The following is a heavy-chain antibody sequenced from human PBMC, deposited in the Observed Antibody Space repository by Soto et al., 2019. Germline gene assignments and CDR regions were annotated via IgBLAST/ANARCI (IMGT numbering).Heavy chain of an antibody. CDR3: AYCQNDQFGMDV. Sequence: KPSETLSLTCTVSGYFISSGYYWGWIRQPPGKGLEWIGNIHHSGTTYNNPSLKSRVTISVDTSKNQFSLKLNSVTAADTAVYYCAYCQNDQFGMDVWGQGTTVTVSS. J-gene: IGHJ6*02. D-gene: IGHD1-1*01. CDR1: GYFISSGYY. V-gene: IGHV4-38-2*02. CDR2: IHHSGTT.